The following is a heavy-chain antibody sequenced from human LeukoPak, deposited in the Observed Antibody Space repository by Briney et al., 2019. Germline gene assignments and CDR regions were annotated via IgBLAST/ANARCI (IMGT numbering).Heavy chain of an antibody. J-gene: IGHJ4*02. Sequence: GSLRLSCAASGFSFSSYAMHWVRQAPGKGLEWVAVISDDGTNKYYADSVKGRFTISRDNSKNTLYLQMNSLRAEDTAVYYCAREKKKQQLVFFASDRKSTYFGRYFDFWGQGTLVTVSS. CDR3: AREKKKQQLVFFASDRKSTYFGRYFDF. CDR1: GFSFSSYA. D-gene: IGHD6-13*01. V-gene: IGHV3-30*04. CDR2: ISDDGTNK.